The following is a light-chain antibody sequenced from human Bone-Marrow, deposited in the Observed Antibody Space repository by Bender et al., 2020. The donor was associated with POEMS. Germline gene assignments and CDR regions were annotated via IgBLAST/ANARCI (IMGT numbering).Light chain of an antibody. CDR1: GSDVGTYNY. J-gene: IGLJ1*01. CDR2: GVS. CDR3: SSFAGTYGV. V-gene: IGLV2-8*01. Sequence: QSALTQPASVSGSPGQSVTISCTGTGSDVGTYNYVSWYQQHPGKAPKLMIYGVSKRPSGVPDRFSGSKSGNTASLTVSGLQAEDEADYYCSSFAGTYGVFGTGTKVTVL.